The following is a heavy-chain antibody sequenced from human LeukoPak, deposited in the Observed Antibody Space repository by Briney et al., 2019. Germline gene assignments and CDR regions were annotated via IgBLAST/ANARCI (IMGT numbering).Heavy chain of an antibody. V-gene: IGHV3-30*18. Sequence: GGSLRLSCAASGFTFRSFDIHWVRQAPGKGLEWVAVILHDGINKYYADSVKGRFTLARDNTKKTVYLQMNSLRAEDTAVYYCAKESPTDENTYDYWGQGTLVTVSS. CDR2: ILHDGINK. CDR1: GFTFRSFD. D-gene: IGHD4-11*01. CDR3: AKESPTDENTYDY. J-gene: IGHJ4*02.